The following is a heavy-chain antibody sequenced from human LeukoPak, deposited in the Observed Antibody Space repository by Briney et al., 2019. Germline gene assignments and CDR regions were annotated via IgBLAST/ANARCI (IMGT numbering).Heavy chain of an antibody. Sequence: GGSLRLSCAASGFSFSDYYMSWIRQAPGKGLEWVSSISRGGNSKYSADSVKGRFTISRDNAKKSLDLQMDSLRAEDTAVYYCAKDQFLDYWGQGTLVTVSS. CDR3: AKDQFLDY. J-gene: IGHJ4*02. CDR1: GFSFSDYY. V-gene: IGHV3-11*01. CDR2: ISRGGNSK.